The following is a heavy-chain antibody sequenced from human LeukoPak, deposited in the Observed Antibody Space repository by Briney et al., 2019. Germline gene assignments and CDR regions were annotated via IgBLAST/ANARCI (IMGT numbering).Heavy chain of an antibody. CDR2: IWYDGSNK. CDR3: ARGGAYYDIVRMYNWFDP. D-gene: IGHD3-9*01. Sequence: GRSLRLSCAASGFTFSSYGMHWVRQAPGKGLEWVVVIWYDGSNKYYADSVKGRFTISRDNSKNTLYLQMNSLRAEDTAVYYCARGGAYYDIVRMYNWFDPWGQGTLVTVSS. V-gene: IGHV3-33*01. J-gene: IGHJ5*02. CDR1: GFTFSSYG.